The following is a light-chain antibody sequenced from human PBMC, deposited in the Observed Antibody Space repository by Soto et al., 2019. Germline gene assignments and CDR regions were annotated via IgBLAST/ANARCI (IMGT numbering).Light chain of an antibody. J-gene: IGLJ1*01. CDR3: SSYTSSSTYV. Sequence: QPVLTQPASVSGSPGQSITISCTGTSSDIGGYNYVSWYQQHSGKTPKLMIYEVSDRPSGVSNRFSGSKSGNTASLTISGLQAEDEGDYYCSSYTSSSTYVFGIGTKLTVL. CDR1: SSDIGGYNY. V-gene: IGLV2-14*01. CDR2: EVS.